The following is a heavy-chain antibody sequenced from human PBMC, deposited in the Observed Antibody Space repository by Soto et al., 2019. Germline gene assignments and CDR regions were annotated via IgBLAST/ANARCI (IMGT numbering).Heavy chain of an antibody. CDR1: GYSFTSYW. D-gene: IGHD3-10*01. V-gene: IGHV5-10-1*01. CDR3: AKRLGLLYYGSGSYTDV. J-gene: IGHJ6*02. CDR2: IDPSDSYT. Sequence: GESLKISCKGSGYSFTSYWISWVRQMPGKGLEWMGRIDPSDSYTNYSPSFQGHVTISADKSISTAYLQWSSLKASDTAMYYCAKRLGLLYYGSGSYTDVWGQGTTVTVSS.